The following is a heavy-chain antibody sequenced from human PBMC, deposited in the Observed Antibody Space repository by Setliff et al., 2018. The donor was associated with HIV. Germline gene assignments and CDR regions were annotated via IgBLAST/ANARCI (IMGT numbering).Heavy chain of an antibody. J-gene: IGHJ4*02. V-gene: IGHV3-74*01. Sequence: PGGSLRLSCAASGFTFSSYWMHWVRQAPGKGLVWVSRINTDGSITDYADSVKGRFTISRDNAKNTLSLQMNSLRAEDTAIYFCARWGRGDSSGFDYWGQGTLVTVSS. CDR3: ARWGRGDSSGFDY. D-gene: IGHD6-19*01. CDR2: INTDGSIT. CDR1: GFTFSSYW.